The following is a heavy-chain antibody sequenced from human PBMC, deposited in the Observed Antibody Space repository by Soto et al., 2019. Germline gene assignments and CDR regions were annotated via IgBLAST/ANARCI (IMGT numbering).Heavy chain of an antibody. CDR2: ISYDGDDK. D-gene: IGHD3-16*01. Sequence: QGQLVESGGGVVQPGKSLRLSCEGSGFSFSSYGMHWVRQPPGKGLEWVALISYDGDDKFYPDSVKGRFSISRDNSRDTLFLQMDGLRPDDTGVYYCTKAGGKWRPNPDYGMEVWGKGTTVTVSS. CDR1: GFSFSSYG. J-gene: IGHJ6*04. V-gene: IGHV3-30*18. CDR3: TKAGGKWRPNPDYGMEV.